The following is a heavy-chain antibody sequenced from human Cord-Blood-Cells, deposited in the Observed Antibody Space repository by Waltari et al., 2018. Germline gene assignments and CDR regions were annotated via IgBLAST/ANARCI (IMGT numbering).Heavy chain of an antibody. CDR1: GFLISSYG. Sequence: QVHQVESGGGAVQPGRPLRRSCAAPGFLISSYGMRWARCGAGKGLAWVAVISYDGSNKYYADSVKGRFTISRDNSKNTLYLQMNSLRAEDTAVYYCAKDLESAARGAFDIWGQGTMVTVSS. CDR2: ISYDGSNK. D-gene: IGHD6-6*01. V-gene: IGHV3-30*18. J-gene: IGHJ3*02. CDR3: AKDLESAARGAFDI.